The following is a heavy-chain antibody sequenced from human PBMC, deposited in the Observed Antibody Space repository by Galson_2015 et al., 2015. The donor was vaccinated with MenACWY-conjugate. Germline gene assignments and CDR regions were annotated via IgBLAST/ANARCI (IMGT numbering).Heavy chain of an antibody. J-gene: IGHJ4*02. CDR2: MSYDGSNK. CDR3: ARDRRIAAAGTCFDY. Sequence: SLRLSCAVSGFTFSDYAMSWVHQAPGKGLEWVAVMSYDGSNKYYADSVKGRSTISRDNSKNTLYLQMNSLRAEDTAVYYCARDRRIAAAGTCFDYWGQGTPVTVSS. CDR1: GFTFSDYA. D-gene: IGHD6-13*01. V-gene: IGHV3-30*04.